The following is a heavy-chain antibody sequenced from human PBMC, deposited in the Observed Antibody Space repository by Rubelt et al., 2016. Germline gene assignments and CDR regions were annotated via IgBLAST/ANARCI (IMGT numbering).Heavy chain of an antibody. Sequence: QLQLVQSGAEVKKPGASVKVSCKASGYTFTSYGISWVRQAPGQGLEWMGWISAYNDDTKYAQKLQGRVTMTTDTSTSTAYMELRSLRSDDTAVYYCARAQRIRLLMVYAPTFDYWGQGTPVTVSS. D-gene: IGHD2-8*01. CDR1: GYTFTSYG. CDR2: ISAYNDDT. J-gene: IGHJ4*02. CDR3: ARAQRIRLLMVYAPTFDY. V-gene: IGHV1-18*01.